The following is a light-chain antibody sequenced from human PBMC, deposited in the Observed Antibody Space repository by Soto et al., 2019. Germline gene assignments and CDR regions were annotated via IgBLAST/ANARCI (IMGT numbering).Light chain of an antibody. V-gene: IGKV3-20*01. CDR3: QQFGTSPKT. CDR2: GAS. Sequence: ESVSPQSPLHLSLSPAERATPSCRASQSVSSSYLAWYQQKPGQAPRLLIYGASSRATGIPDRFSGSGSGTDFTLTISRLEPEDFAVYYCQQFGTSPKTFGQGTKADIK. J-gene: IGKJ1*01. CDR1: QSVSSSY.